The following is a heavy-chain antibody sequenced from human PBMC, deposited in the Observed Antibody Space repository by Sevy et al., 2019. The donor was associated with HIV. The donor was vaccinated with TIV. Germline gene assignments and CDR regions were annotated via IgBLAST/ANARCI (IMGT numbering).Heavy chain of an antibody. CDR3: ARDGGVDRYYYYGMDV. CDR1: GYTFTSYD. D-gene: IGHD3-16*01. Sequence: ASVKVSCKASGYTFTSYDINWVRQATGQGLEWMGWMNPNSGNTGYAQKFQGRVTITRNTSISTAYMELSSLRSEDTAVYYCARDGGVDRYYYYGMDVWGQGTTVTVSS. J-gene: IGHJ6*02. V-gene: IGHV1-8*03. CDR2: MNPNSGNT.